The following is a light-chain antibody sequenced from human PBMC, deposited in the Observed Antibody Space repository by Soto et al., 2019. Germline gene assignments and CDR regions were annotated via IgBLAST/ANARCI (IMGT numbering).Light chain of an antibody. CDR2: GAS. CDR1: QSVSRT. Sequence: EIVMTQSPASLSVSPGERATLSCRASQSVSRTLAWYQQKPGQAPRLLIYGASTRATGIPARFSGRGSGTDFTLTISSLQSEDFAVYYCQQYDNWRYTFGQGTKVDIK. CDR3: QQYDNWRYT. J-gene: IGKJ2*01. V-gene: IGKV3-15*01.